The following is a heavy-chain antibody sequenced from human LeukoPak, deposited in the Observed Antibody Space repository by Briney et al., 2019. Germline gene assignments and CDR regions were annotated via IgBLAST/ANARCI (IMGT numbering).Heavy chain of an antibody. CDR2: VYSGGNT. V-gene: IGHV3-53*01. Sequence: GGSLRLSCAASGFTVSSNYMSWVRQTPGKGLESVSVVYSGGNTYYADSVKGRFTISRDNSKNTLYLQMNSLRAEDTAVYYCARDSIAVAGRDYWGQGTLVTVSS. CDR1: GFTVSSNY. D-gene: IGHD6-19*01. CDR3: ARDSIAVAGRDY. J-gene: IGHJ4*02.